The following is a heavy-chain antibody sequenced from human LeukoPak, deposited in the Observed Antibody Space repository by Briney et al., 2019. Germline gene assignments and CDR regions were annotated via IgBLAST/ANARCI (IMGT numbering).Heavy chain of an antibody. CDR1: GGSISSYY. CDR3: ASQRRMARGVITPLGY. D-gene: IGHD3-10*01. V-gene: IGHV4-4*07. Sequence: SETLSLTCTVSGGSISSYYWSWIRQPAGKGLEWIGRIYTSGSTNYNPSLKSRVTMSVDTSKNQFSLKLSSVTAADTAVYYCASQRRMARGVITPLGYWGQGTLVTVSS. J-gene: IGHJ4*02. CDR2: IYTSGST.